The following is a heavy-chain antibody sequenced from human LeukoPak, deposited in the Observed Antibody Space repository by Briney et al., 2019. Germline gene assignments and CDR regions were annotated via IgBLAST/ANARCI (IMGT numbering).Heavy chain of an antibody. V-gene: IGHV1-18*01. CDR1: GYTFTSYG. CDR3: ARLAAAGTGRNWFDP. Sequence: GASGKVSCKASGYTFTSYGISWGRQAPGQGLGLMWWISAYNGNTNYAQKLQGRVTMTTDTSTSTAYMELRSLRSDDTAVYYSARLAAAGTGRNWFDPWGQGTLVAVSS. CDR2: ISAYNGNT. D-gene: IGHD6-13*01. J-gene: IGHJ5*02.